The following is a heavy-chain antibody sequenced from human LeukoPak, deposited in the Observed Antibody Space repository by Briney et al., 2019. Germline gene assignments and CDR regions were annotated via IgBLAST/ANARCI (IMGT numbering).Heavy chain of an antibody. V-gene: IGHV4-31*03. D-gene: IGHD4-17*01. CDR2: IYYSGST. Sequence: PSETLSLTCTVSGGSISSGGYYWSWIRQHPGKGLEWIGYIYYSGSTYYNPSLKSRVTISVDTSKNQFSLKLSSVTAADTAVYYCARDTNGDHGGSYYYYGMDVWGQGTTVTVSS. CDR1: GGSISSGGYY. CDR3: ARDTNGDHGGSYYYYGMDV. J-gene: IGHJ6*02.